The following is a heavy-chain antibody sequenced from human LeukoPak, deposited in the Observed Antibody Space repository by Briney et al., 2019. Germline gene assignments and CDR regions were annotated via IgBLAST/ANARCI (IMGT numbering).Heavy chain of an antibody. CDR3: ARSEDYDFWSGYVIDY. Sequence: GGSLRLSCAASGFTFSSYAMSWVRQAPGKGLEWVSAISGSGGSTYYADSVKGRFTISRDNSKNTLYLQMNSLRAEDTAVYYCARSEDYDFWSGYVIDYWGQGTLVTVSS. CDR2: ISGSGGST. V-gene: IGHV3-23*01. J-gene: IGHJ4*02. CDR1: GFTFSSYA. D-gene: IGHD3-3*01.